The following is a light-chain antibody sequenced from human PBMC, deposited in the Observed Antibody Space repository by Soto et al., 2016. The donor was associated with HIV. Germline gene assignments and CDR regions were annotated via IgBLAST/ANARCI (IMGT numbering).Light chain of an antibody. CDR1: QSISRY. CDR2: AAS. V-gene: IGKV1-39*01. Sequence: DIQMTQSPASLSASVGDRVTITCRASQSISRYLNWYQQKPGKGPKLLIYAASNLQTGVPSRFSGSGFGTDFSLTISSLQREDFATYYCQQSFSAVESWTFGQGTKVEIK. CDR3: QQSFSAVESWT. J-gene: IGKJ1*01.